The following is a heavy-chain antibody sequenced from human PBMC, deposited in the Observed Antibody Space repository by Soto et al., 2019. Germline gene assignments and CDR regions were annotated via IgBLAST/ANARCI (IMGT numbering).Heavy chain of an antibody. CDR1: GFTVSSNY. V-gene: IGHV3-53*01. D-gene: IGHD6-13*01. CDR3: ARNGAAAGTQYYFDY. Sequence: EVQLVESGGGLIQPGGSLRLSCAASGFTVSSNYMSWVRQAPGKGLEWVSVIDSGGSTYYADAVKGRFTISRDNSKNTLYLQMNSLRAADTAVYYCARNGAAAGTQYYFDYWGQGTLVTVSS. CDR2: IDSGGST. J-gene: IGHJ4*02.